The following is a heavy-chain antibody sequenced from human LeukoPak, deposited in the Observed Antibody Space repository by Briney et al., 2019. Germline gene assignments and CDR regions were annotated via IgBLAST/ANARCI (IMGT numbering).Heavy chain of an antibody. CDR1: GFTFSSYE. CDR3: ARERVTTGGDAFEI. J-gene: IGHJ3*02. Sequence: GGSLRLSCAASGFTFSSYEMNWVRQAPGKGLEWVSYISGSGFTINYADSVKGRFTISRDNAKNSLYLQMNSLRAEDTAVYHCARERVTTGGDAFEIWGQGTMVTVSS. V-gene: IGHV3-48*03. CDR2: ISGSGFTI. D-gene: IGHD4-17*01.